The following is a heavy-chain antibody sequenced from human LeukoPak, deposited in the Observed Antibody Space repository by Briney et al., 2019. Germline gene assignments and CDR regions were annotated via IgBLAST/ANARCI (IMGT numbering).Heavy chain of an antibody. V-gene: IGHV1-2*02. CDR2: INPNSGGT. J-gene: IGHJ4*02. CDR3: ARDEMDYHGSGSYYYDY. Sequence: ASVKVSCKASGYTFTGYYMHWVRQAPGQGLEWMGWINPNSGGTNYAQKFQGRVTVTRDTSISTAYMQLSRLRSDDTAVYYCARDEMDYHGSGSYYYDYWGQGTLVTVSS. D-gene: IGHD3-10*01. CDR1: GYTFTGYY.